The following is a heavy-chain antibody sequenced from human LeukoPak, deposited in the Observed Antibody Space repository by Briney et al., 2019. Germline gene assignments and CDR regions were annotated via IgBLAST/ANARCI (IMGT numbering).Heavy chain of an antibody. J-gene: IGHJ4*02. CDR2: IKTKTEGGTR. V-gene: IGHV3-15*01. Sequence: PGGSLRLSCAVSGFTFSNVWMSWVRQAPGKGLEWVGRIKTKTEGGTRDYAAPVKGRFSISGDDSKNTLYLQMSSLKTGDTAVYYCTTEFGGQGYWGQGTLVTVSA. CDR3: TTEFGGQGY. D-gene: IGHD4-23*01. CDR1: GFTFSNVW.